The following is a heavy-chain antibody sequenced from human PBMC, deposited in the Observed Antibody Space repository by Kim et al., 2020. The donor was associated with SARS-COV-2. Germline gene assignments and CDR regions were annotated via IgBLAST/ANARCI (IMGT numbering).Heavy chain of an antibody. CDR1: GGSLSSDDYY. V-gene: IGHV4-30-4*01. CDR3: ARSTDDRGHSEYFQN. D-gene: IGHD2-21*01. J-gene: IGHJ1*01. CDR2: MFYSGPT. Sequence: SETLSLTCTVSGGSLSSDDYYWSWIRQAPGKGLEWIGYMFYSGPTYYNPSPRRRVSISIDTSKNQFSLKLSSVNAADTAVYYCARSTDDRGHSEYFQNWG.